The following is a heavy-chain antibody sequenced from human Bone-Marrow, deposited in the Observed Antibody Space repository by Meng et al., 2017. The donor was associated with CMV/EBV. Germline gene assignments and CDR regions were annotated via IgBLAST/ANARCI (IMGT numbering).Heavy chain of an antibody. V-gene: IGHV3-21*01. CDR2: ISSSSSYI. Sequence: GGSLRLSCAASGFTFSSYSMNWVRQAPGKGLEWVSSISSSSSYIYYADSVRGRFTISRDNAKNSLYLQMNSLRVEDTAVYYCATGVGGGNWGQGTLVTVSS. CDR3: ATGVGGGN. J-gene: IGHJ4*02. CDR1: GFTFSSYS.